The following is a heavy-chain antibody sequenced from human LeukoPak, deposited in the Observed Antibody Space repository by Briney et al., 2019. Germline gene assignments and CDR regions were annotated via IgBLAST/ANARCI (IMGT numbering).Heavy chain of an antibody. Sequence: GRSLRLSCAASGFTFSSYGMHWVRQAPGKGLEWVAVIWYDGSNKYYADSVKGRFTISRDNSKNTVYLQMNSLRSEDTAVYYCSNAFDYWGQGTLVTVSS. J-gene: IGHJ4*02. D-gene: IGHD4-11*01. V-gene: IGHV3-33*01. CDR2: IWYDGSNK. CDR3: SNAFDY. CDR1: GFTFSSYG.